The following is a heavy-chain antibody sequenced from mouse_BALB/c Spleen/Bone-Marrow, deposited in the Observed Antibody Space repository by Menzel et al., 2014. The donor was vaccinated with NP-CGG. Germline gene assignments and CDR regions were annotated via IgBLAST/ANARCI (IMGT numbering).Heavy chain of an antibody. CDR2: INPTTDYT. V-gene: IGHV1-7*01. J-gene: IGHJ2*01. CDR1: GYTFTNYW. CDR3: ARLHGC. Sequence: QVHVKQSGTELAKPGASVKMSCKASGYTFTNYWMHWVKQRPGQGLEWIGYINPTTDYTEYNQKFKDKATLTADKSSSAACMELRRLASEGSAVYCCARLHGCWGQGTALTVSS. D-gene: IGHD2-12*01.